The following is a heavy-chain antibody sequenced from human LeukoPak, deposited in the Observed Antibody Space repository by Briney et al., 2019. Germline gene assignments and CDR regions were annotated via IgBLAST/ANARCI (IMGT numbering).Heavy chain of an antibody. CDR2: INWNGGST. D-gene: IGHD3-22*01. CDR1: GFTFDDYG. CDR3: ARVEYYYDSSGYFDY. Sequence: GGSLRLSCAASGFTFDDYGMSWVRQAPGKGLEWVSGINWNGGSTGYADSVKGRFTISRDNAKNSLYLQMNILRAEDTALYYCARVEYYYDSSGYFDYWGQGTLVTVSS. J-gene: IGHJ4*02. V-gene: IGHV3-20*04.